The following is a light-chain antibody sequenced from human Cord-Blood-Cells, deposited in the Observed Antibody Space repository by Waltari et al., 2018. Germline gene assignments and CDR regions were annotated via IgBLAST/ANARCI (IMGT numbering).Light chain of an antibody. V-gene: IGLV2-11*01. Sequence: QSALTQPRSVSGSPGQSVTLSCTGTSSDVGGYNYVSWYQQHPGKAPKLMIYDVSKRPSGVPDLCSCSKSGNTASLTISELHAEDEADYFCCSYAGSYVFGTGTKVTVL. CDR3: CSYAGSYV. J-gene: IGLJ1*01. CDR1: SSDVGGYNY. CDR2: DVS.